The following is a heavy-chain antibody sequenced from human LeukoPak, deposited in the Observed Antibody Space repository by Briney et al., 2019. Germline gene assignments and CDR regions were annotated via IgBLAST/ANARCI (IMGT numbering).Heavy chain of an antibody. CDR1: GFTFSDAA. CDR3: AKDIQLST. Sequence: QPGGSLRLSCAASGFTFSDAAMTWVRQVPGKGLEWGSLISSSGGNTYYADSVKGRFSISRDNSKNTLSLQMNSLRVEDTAIYYCAKDIQLSTWGLGTMVTVSS. V-gene: IGHV3-23*01. D-gene: IGHD3-16*02. CDR2: ISSSGGNT. J-gene: IGHJ3*01.